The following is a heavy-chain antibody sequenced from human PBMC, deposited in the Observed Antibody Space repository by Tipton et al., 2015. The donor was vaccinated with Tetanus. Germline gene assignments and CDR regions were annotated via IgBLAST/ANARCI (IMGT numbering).Heavy chain of an antibody. J-gene: IGHJ6*02. Sequence: QLVQSGAEVKKPGASVKVSCKASGYTFTGYYIYWVRQAPGQGLEWMGWIDPNSGGTVYAQKFQGRVTMTRDTSISTAYMGLRSLRSEDTAVYYCAGDRGDCTFSGMAVWGPGAPVTVS. CDR3: AGDRGDCTFSGMAV. CDR1: GYTFTGYY. V-gene: IGHV1-2*02. D-gene: IGHD2-21*01. CDR2: IDPNSGGT.